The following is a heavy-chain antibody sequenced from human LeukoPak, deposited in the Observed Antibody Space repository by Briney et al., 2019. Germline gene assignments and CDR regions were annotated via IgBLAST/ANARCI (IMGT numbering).Heavy chain of an antibody. Sequence: SQTLSLTCAISGDSVSSNSAAWNWFRQSPSRGLEWLGRTYYRSNLYNDYAVSVKSRITINPDTSKNQFSLQLNSVTPEDTAVYYCARQGSRRFDPWGQGTLVTVSS. CDR1: GDSVSSNSAA. V-gene: IGHV6-1*01. CDR3: ARQGSRRFDP. CDR2: TYYRSNLYN. J-gene: IGHJ5*02.